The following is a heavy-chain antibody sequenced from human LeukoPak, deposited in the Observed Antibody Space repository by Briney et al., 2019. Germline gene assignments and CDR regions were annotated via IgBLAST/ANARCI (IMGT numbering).Heavy chain of an antibody. Sequence: GGSLRLSCTVSGFPVSINSMSWVRQAPGKGLEWVSFIYSGGNTHYSDSVKGRFTISRDSSKNTLYLQMNSLRAEDTAVYYCAGRAGEYSHPYDYWGQGTLVTVSS. D-gene: IGHD4-17*01. CDR2: IYSGGNT. J-gene: IGHJ4*02. CDR3: AGRAGEYSHPYDY. V-gene: IGHV3-53*01. CDR1: GFPVSINS.